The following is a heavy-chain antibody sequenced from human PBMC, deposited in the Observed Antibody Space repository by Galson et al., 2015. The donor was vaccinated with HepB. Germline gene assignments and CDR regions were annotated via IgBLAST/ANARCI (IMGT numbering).Heavy chain of an antibody. CDR2: INAGNGNT. Sequence: SVKVSCKASGYTFTSYAMHWVRQAPGQRLEWMGWINAGNGNTKYSQKFQGRVTITRDTSASTAYMELSSLRSEDTAVYYCAMGGIWFGDPFDYWGQGTLVTVSS. V-gene: IGHV1-3*01. CDR1: GYTFTSYA. D-gene: IGHD3-10*01. CDR3: AMGGIWFGDPFDY. J-gene: IGHJ4*02.